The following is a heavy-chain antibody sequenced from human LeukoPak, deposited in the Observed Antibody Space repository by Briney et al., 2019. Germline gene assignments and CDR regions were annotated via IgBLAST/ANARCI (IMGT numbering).Heavy chain of an antibody. CDR2: INSDGSWT. CDR3: VTFYETY. Sequence: GGSLRLSCAASGTYWMHWVRQAPGKGLVWVSHINSDGSWTGYADSVKGRFTISKDDAKNTVSLQMNNLRAEDTAVYYCVTFYETYWGRGTLVTVSS. CDR1: GTYW. D-gene: IGHD2/OR15-2a*01. V-gene: IGHV3-74*01. J-gene: IGHJ4*02.